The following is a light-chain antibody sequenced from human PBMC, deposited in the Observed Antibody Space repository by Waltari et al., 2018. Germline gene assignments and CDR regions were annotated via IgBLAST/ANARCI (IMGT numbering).Light chain of an antibody. V-gene: IGLV2-14*03. CDR1: SSDSGGYEY. Sequence: SALTQPDSVSGSPGQSTTISCRGISSDSGGYEYVPWYQQHPGKAPKVIIYDVNNRPSGVSNRFSGSKSGSSASLTLSGLQAEDEADYYCSSFTSSTTGIFGGGTKVTVL. CDR3: SSFTSSTTGI. CDR2: DVN. J-gene: IGLJ2*01.